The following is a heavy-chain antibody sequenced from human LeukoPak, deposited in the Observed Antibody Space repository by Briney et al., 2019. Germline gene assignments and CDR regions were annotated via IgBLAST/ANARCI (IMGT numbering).Heavy chain of an antibody. V-gene: IGHV3-21*01. D-gene: IGHD2-15*01. CDR2: ISSSSSYI. J-gene: IGHJ4*02. CDR3: ARVLLEGEDY. CDR1: GFTFSSYS. Sequence: GGSLRLSCAASGFTFSSYSMNWVRQAPGKGLEWVSSISSSSSYIYYADSVKGRFTISRDNARNSLYLQMNSLRAEDTAVYYCARVLLEGEDYWGQGTLVTVSS.